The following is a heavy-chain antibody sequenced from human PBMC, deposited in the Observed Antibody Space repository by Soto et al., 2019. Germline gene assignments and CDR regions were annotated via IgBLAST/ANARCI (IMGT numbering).Heavy chain of an antibody. J-gene: IGHJ4*02. CDR2: IYHSGST. D-gene: IGHD5-18*01. V-gene: IGHV4-30-2*01. Sequence: QLQLQESGSGLVKPSQTLSLTCAVSGGSISSGGYSWSWIRQPPGKGLEWIGYIYHSGSTYYNPSRKSRVTISVDRSKNQFSLKLSSVTAADTAVYYCARGGGVRSDTAMDPYYFDYWGQGTLVTVSS. CDR1: GGSISSGGYS. CDR3: ARGGGVRSDTAMDPYYFDY.